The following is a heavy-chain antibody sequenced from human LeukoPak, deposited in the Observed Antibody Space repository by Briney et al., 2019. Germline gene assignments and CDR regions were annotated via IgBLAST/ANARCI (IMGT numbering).Heavy chain of an antibody. CDR1: GYTLTRYG. CDR2: ISAYNGNT. D-gene: IGHD6-13*01. CDR3: AREVVYRSSWYFGDY. J-gene: IGHJ4*02. V-gene: IGHV1-18*01. Sequence: ASVKVSRKAFGYTLTRYGISWVRQAPGQGLEWVGWISAYNGNTNYAQKLQGRVTMATDTSTSTAYMELRSLRSDDTAVYYCAREVVYRSSWYFGDYWGQGTLVTVSS.